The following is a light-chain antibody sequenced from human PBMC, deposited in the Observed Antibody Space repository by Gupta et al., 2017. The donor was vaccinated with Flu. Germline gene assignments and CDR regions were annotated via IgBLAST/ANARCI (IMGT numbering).Light chain of an antibody. CDR2: AAS. V-gene: IGKV1-39*01. CDR1: QSISSY. CDR3: QQSYSTPS. Sequence: DIQMTQSPSSLSASVGDRVTITCRASQSISSYLNWYQQKPGKAPKLLIYAASSLQSGVPSRFSGSGYGTDFTLTSSRRQHEDFANYYWQQSYSTPSFGQGTKVEIK. J-gene: IGKJ1*01.